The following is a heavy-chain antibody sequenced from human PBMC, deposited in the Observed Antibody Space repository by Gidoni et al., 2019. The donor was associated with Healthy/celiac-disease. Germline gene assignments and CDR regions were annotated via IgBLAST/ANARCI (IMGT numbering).Heavy chain of an antibody. V-gene: IGHV4-4*07. Sequence: QVQLQESGPGLVKPSETLSLTCTVSGGSISSYYRSCIRQPAGKGLEWIGRIYTSGSTNYNPSLKSRVTMSVDTSKNQFSLKLSSVTAADTAVYYCAREFIVVVPAAMSYYYGMDVWGQGTTVTVSS. CDR3: AREFIVVVPAAMSYYYGMDV. CDR1: GGSISSYY. CDR2: IYTSGST. J-gene: IGHJ6*02. D-gene: IGHD2-2*01.